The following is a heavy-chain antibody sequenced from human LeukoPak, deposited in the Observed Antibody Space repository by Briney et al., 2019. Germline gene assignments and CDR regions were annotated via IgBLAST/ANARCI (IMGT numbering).Heavy chain of an antibody. Sequence: GALSLSWAAPGFTFRCYGMHWVRPAPGKGLERVAFIRYDGSNKYYADSVKGRFTISRDNSKNTLYLQMNSLRAEDTAVYYCAKGYSSYFDYWGQGTLVTVSS. CDR1: GFTFRCYG. CDR3: AKGYSSYFDY. J-gene: IGHJ4*02. V-gene: IGHV3-30*02. CDR2: IRYDGSNK. D-gene: IGHD6-13*01.